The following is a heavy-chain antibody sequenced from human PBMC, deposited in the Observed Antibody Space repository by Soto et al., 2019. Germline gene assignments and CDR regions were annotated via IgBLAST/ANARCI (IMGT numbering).Heavy chain of an antibody. Sequence: ASVKVSCKASGYTFTGYYMHWVRQAPGQGLEWMGWINPNSGGTNYAQKFQGRVTITGDTSISTAYMELSRLRSEDTAVYYCARSADIAAAGFRYYYYMDVWGKGTTVTVSS. CDR3: ARSADIAAAGFRYYYYMDV. CDR1: GYTFTGYY. D-gene: IGHD6-13*01. CDR2: INPNSGGT. V-gene: IGHV1-2*02. J-gene: IGHJ6*03.